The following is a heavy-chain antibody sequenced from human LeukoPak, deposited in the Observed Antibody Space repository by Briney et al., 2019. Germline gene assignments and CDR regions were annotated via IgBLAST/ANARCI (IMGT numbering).Heavy chain of an antibody. V-gene: IGHV3-53*01. CDR1: GFTFSSTH. CDR2: TYTGGNS. D-gene: IGHD3-22*01. CDR3: ARGGRGSAAVVAPRSFDI. Sequence: GGSLRLSCEASGFTFSSTHMVWVRQAPGKGLEWVSVTYTGGNSYYAGSVQGRYIISRDISKNTLYLQMNNLRAEDSALYYCARGGRGSAAVVAPRSFDIWGQGTMVTVSS. J-gene: IGHJ3*02.